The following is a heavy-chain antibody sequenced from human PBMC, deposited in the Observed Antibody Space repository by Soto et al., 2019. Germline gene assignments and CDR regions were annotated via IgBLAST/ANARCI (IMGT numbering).Heavy chain of an antibody. CDR1: GYTFTGYY. V-gene: IGHV1-2*04. Sequence: ASVKVSCKASGYTFTGYYMHWVRQAPGQGLEWMGWINPNSGGTNYAQKFQGWVTMTRDTSISTAYMELSRLRSDDTAVYYCARGYRPYSGSYADAFYIWGQGTMVTVS. CDR2: INPNSGGT. D-gene: IGHD1-26*01. CDR3: ARGYRPYSGSYADAFYI. J-gene: IGHJ3*02.